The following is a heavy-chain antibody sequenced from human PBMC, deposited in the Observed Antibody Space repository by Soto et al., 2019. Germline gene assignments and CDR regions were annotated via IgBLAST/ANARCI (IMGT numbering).Heavy chain of an antibody. CDR2: ISAYNGNT. Sequence: VKVSCKASGYTFISYGISWVRHAPGQGLELMGWISAYNGNTNYAQKLQGRVTMTTDTSTSTAYIELRSLRSDDTAVYYCASDRKVWSGYPRDYYYGMDVWGQGTTVTVSS. CDR3: ASDRKVWSGYPRDYYYGMDV. D-gene: IGHD3-3*01. V-gene: IGHV1-18*04. J-gene: IGHJ6*02. CDR1: GYTFISYG.